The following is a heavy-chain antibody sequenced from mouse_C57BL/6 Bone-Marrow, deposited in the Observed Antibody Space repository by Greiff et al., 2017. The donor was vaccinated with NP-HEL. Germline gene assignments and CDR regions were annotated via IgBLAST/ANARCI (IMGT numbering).Heavy chain of an antibody. D-gene: IGHD2-1*01. Sequence: VQLQQSGAELVRPGASVKLSCTASGFNIKDDYMHWVKQRPEQGLEWIGWIDPENGDTEYASKFQGKATITADTSSNTAYLQLSSLTSEDTAVYYCTTLGNSYAMDYWGRGTSVTVSS. CDR3: TTLGNSYAMDY. V-gene: IGHV14-4*01. J-gene: IGHJ4*01. CDR2: IDPENGDT. CDR1: GFNIKDDY.